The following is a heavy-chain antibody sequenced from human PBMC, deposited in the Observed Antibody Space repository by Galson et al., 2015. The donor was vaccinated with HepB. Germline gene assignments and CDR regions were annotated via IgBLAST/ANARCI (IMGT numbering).Heavy chain of an antibody. CDR3: AGSQLWPGLFDP. D-gene: IGHD3-10*01. CDR2: ISTGDST. Sequence: SLRLSCAASGFTVSSHYMTWVRQAPGKGLECVSIISTGDSTHYADSVKGRFTISRDNSKNTLYLQMNSLRAEDTAVYYCAGSQLWPGLFDPWGQGTLVTVSS. CDR1: GFTVSSHY. V-gene: IGHV3-66*01. J-gene: IGHJ5*02.